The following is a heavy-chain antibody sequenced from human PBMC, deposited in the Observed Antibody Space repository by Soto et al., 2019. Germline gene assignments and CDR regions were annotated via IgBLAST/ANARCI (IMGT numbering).Heavy chain of an antibody. D-gene: IGHD1-1*01. CDR1: GGSISSYY. V-gene: IGHV4-59*08. Sequence: PSETLSLTCTVSGGSISSYYWSWIRQPPGKGLEWIGYIYYSGSTNYNPSLKSRVTILVDTSKNQFSLKLSPVTAADTAVYYCARRYGYSFDYWGQRTLVTVS. J-gene: IGHJ4*02. CDR2: IYYSGST. CDR3: ARRYGYSFDY.